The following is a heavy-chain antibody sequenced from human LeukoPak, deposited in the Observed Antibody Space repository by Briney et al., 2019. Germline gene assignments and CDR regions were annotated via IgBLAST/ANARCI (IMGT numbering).Heavy chain of an antibody. Sequence: GGSLRLSCAASGFTFSSYSMNWVRQAPGKGLEWVSYISSNVNIIYYADSVKGRFTISRDNAKNSLYLQMNSLRAEDTAVYYCASGRWLQLFDYWGQGTLVTVSS. V-gene: IGHV3-48*01. CDR3: ASGRWLQLFDY. CDR2: ISSNVNII. J-gene: IGHJ4*02. D-gene: IGHD5-24*01. CDR1: GFTFSSYS.